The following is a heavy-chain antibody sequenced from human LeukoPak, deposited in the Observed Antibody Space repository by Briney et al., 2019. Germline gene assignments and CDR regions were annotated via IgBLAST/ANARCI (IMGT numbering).Heavy chain of an antibody. V-gene: IGHV4-4*07. CDR3: ATNSGSYGWFDP. J-gene: IGHJ5*02. Sequence: SEALSLTCTVSGGSISSYYWSWIRQPAGKGLEWIGRIYTSGSTNYNPSLKSRVTMSVDTSKNQFSLKLSSVTAADTAVYYCATNSGSYGWFDPWGQGTLVTVSS. CDR2: IYTSGST. CDR1: GGSISSYY. D-gene: IGHD1-26*01.